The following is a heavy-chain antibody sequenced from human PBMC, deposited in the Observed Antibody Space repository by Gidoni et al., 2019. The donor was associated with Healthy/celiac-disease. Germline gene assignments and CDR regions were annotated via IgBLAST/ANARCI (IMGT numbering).Heavy chain of an antibody. CDR3: AGCAGTAWLGGPGDSFDY. J-gene: IGHJ4*02. CDR1: GGTFSSQA. Sequence: HVQLVQSGAEVKKPGSPVKVSCKASGGTFSSQAISWVRPAPGHGLEWMGGIIPIFGTANDAQKFQGGFTIAADESSSAAYMELRSLRSEDPAVYYCAGCAGTAWLGGPGDSFDYWGQGTLVTVSS. D-gene: IGHD6-19*01. V-gene: IGHV1-69*01. CDR2: IIPIFGTA.